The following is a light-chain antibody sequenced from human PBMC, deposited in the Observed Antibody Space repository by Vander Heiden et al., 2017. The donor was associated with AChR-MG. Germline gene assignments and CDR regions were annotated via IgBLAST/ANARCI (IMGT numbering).Light chain of an antibody. CDR2: LGS. Sequence: DIVMTQSPLSLPVTPGEPASISCRSSQSLLHSNGYNYLDWYLQKPGQSPQLLIYLGSNRASGVPDRFSRSGSGTDFTLKISRVEAEDVGVYYCRQALQTLRTFGQGTKVEIK. CDR1: QSLLHSNGYNY. V-gene: IGKV2-28*01. CDR3: RQALQTLRT. J-gene: IGKJ1*01.